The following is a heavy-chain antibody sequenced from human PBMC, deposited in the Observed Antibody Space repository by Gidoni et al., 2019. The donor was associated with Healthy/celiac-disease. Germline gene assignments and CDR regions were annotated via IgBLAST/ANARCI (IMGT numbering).Heavy chain of an antibody. V-gene: IGHV3-30*04. Sequence: QVQLVESGGGVVQPGRSLRLSCAASGFTFSGYAMHWVRQAPGKGLEWVAVISYDGSNKYYADSVKGRFTTSRDNSKNTLYLQMNSLRAEDTAVYYCARGGDRGYVWGSYRYPGNFDYWGQGTLVTVSS. CDR2: ISYDGSNK. D-gene: IGHD3-16*02. J-gene: IGHJ4*02. CDR3: ARGGDRGYVWGSYRYPGNFDY. CDR1: GFTFSGYA.